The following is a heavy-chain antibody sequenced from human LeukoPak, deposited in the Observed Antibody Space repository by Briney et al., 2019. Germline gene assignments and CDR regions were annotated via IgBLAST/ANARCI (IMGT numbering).Heavy chain of an antibody. CDR3: ASLSLRFIDY. V-gene: IGHV3-48*01. D-gene: IGHD3-3*01. J-gene: IGHJ4*02. CDR1: GFTFSTYS. CDR2: ISSSSSTI. Sequence: GGSLRLSCAASGFTFSTYSMNWVRQAPGKGLEWISYISSSSSTIYYADSVKGRFTIPRDNAKNSLYLQMNSLRAEDTAVYYCASLSLRFIDYWGQGTLVTVSS.